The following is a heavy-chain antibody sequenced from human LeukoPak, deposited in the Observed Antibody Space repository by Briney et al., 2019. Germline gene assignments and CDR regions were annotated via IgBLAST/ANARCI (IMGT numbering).Heavy chain of an antibody. D-gene: IGHD2-2*01. CDR3: ASLCPDTEADY. J-gene: IGHJ4*02. CDR1: GGSISSYY. CDR2: IYYSGST. Sequence: PSETLSLTCTVSGGSISSYYWSWIRQPPGKGLEWIGYIYYSGSTNYNPSLKSRVTISVDTSKNQFSLKLSSVTAADTAVYYCASLCPDTEADYWGQGTLVTVSS. V-gene: IGHV4-59*01.